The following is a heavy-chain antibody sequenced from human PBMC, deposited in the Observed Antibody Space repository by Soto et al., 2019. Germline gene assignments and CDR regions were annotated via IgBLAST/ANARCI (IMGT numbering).Heavy chain of an antibody. V-gene: IGHV2-26*01. Sequence: QVTLKESGPVLVKPTETLTLTCTVSGFSLSNARMGVSWIRQPPGKSLQWLAHIFSNDEKSYSTSLKSRLTISKATTKSQVVLTLTNMDPLDTATYSCARIGATVESVTYSSYFDYWGQGTLGTVS. CDR3: ARIGATVESVTYSSYFDY. D-gene: IGHD1-26*01. CDR2: IFSNDEK. J-gene: IGHJ4*02. CDR1: GFSLSNARMG.